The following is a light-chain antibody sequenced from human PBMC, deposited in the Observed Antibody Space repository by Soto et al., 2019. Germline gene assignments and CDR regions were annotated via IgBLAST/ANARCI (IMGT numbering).Light chain of an antibody. CDR3: AAWDDILDGYV. Sequence: QSVLTQPPSASGTPGRRVTISCSGGSSNIGSNTVHWYQHLPGTAPKLLIYSNIQRPSGVPDRFSGSKSGTSASLAISGLQSEDEADYYCAAWDDILDGYVFGTGTKLTVL. CDR2: SNI. CDR1: SSNIGSNT. J-gene: IGLJ1*01. V-gene: IGLV1-44*01.